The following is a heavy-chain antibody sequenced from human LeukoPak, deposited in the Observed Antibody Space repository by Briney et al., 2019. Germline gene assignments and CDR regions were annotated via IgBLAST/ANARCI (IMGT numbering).Heavy chain of an antibody. J-gene: IGHJ2*01. CDR3: ARSVVTLYWYFDL. CDR1: GGSISGYY. D-gene: IGHD4-23*01. Sequence: SETLSLTCTVSGGSISGYYYNWIRQPPGKGLEWIGYIYYSGSTNYNPSLRSRVTISLDTSKNQFSLKLSSVTTADTAVYYCARSVVTLYWYFDLWGRGTLVTVSS. CDR2: IYYSGST. V-gene: IGHV4-59*01.